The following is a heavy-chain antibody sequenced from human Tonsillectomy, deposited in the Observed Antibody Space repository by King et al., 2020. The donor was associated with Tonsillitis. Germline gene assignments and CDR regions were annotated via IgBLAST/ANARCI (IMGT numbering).Heavy chain of an antibody. CDR1: GDSVSSNSAA. CDR3: ARDDHYYDSSGYVVGSDAFDI. J-gene: IGHJ3*02. Sequence: VQLQQSGPGLVKPSQTLSLTCAISGDSVSSNSAAWNWLRQSPSRGLEWLGRTYYRSKWYNDYAVSVKSRITINPDTSKNQFSLQLNSVTPEDTAVYYCARDDHYYDSSGYVVGSDAFDIWGQGTMVTVSS. V-gene: IGHV6-1*01. D-gene: IGHD3-22*01. CDR2: TYYRSKWYN.